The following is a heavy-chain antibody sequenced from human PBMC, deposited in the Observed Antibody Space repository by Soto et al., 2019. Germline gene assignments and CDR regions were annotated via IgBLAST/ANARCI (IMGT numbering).Heavy chain of an antibody. J-gene: IGHJ6*02. CDR3: ARDHPLSSSEDSYYHYGMDV. V-gene: IGHV1-69*06. CDR2: IIPIFGTA. Sequence: SVKVSCKASGGTFSSYAISWVRQAPGQGLEWMGGIIPIFGTANYAQKFQGRVTITADKSTSTAYMELSSLRSEDTAVYYCARDHPLSSSEDSYYHYGMDVSGQGTTVTVSS. CDR1: GGTFSSYA. D-gene: IGHD6-6*01.